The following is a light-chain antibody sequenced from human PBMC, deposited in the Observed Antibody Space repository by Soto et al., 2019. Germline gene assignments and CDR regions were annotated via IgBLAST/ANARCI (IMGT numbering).Light chain of an antibody. Sequence: EVALTWRRGQLPRSPGERATPSCSASQSVSNNYLAWYQQKPGQAPRLLIYGASNRATGIPDRFSGSGSGTDFTLTISSLEPEDFAVYYCQHSSDWPPFTFGGGTKVEIK. CDR3: QHSSDWPPFT. V-gene: IGKV3D-20*02. J-gene: IGKJ4*01. CDR1: QSVSNNY. CDR2: GAS.